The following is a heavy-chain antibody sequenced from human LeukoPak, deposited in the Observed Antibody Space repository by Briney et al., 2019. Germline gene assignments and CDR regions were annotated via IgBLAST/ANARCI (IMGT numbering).Heavy chain of an antibody. CDR1: GGSFSGYY. D-gene: IGHD5-18*01. J-gene: IGHJ4*01. Sequence: SETLSLTCAVYGGSFSGYYWSWIRQPPGKGLEWIGEINHSGSTNYSPSLKSRVTISVDTSKNQFSLRLNSLTAADTAVYYCARDSQLWLPLVSSNTRLFDYWGHGTLVTVSS. V-gene: IGHV4-34*01. CDR2: INHSGST. CDR3: ARDSQLWLPLVSSNTRLFDY.